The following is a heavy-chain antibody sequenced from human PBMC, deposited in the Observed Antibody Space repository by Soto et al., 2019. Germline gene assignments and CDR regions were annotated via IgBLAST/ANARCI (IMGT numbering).Heavy chain of an antibody. V-gene: IGHV1-18*01. D-gene: IGHD3-9*01. CDR3: AKEYSDFLTAYYGPLNIYYYYSGMDV. Sequence: ASVKVSCKASGYTFTSYGISWVRQAPGQGLEWMGWISAYNGNTNYAQKLQGRVTMTTDTSTSTAYMELRSLRAEDTAVYYCAKEYSDFLTAYYGPLNIYYYYSGMDVWGQGTTVTVSS. J-gene: IGHJ6*02. CDR1: GYTFTSYG. CDR2: ISAYNGNT.